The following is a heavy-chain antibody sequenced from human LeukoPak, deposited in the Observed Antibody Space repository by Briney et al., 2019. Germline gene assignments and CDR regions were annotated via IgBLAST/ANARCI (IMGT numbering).Heavy chain of an antibody. Sequence: GESLKISCKGSGYSFTTYWIAWVRQMPGKGLEWMGVIYPGDSDPRYSPSFQGQVTLSADKSISTAYLQWSSLKASDTAIYYCARALVGAATLSYWGQGTLVTVSS. CDR1: GYSFTTYW. CDR3: ARALVGAATLSY. V-gene: IGHV5-51*01. J-gene: IGHJ4*02. CDR2: IYPGDSDP. D-gene: IGHD1-26*01.